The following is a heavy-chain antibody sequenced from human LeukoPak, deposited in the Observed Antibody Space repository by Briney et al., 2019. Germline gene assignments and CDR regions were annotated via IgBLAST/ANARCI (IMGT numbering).Heavy chain of an antibody. V-gene: IGHV3-48*03. D-gene: IGHD2/OR15-2a*01. CDR3: ARDQYNAFDI. J-gene: IGHJ3*02. CDR1: GFTFSSYE. Sequence: GGSLRLSCAASGFTFSSYEMNWVRQAPGKGLEWVSYISSSGSTIYYADSVKGRFTISRDNAKNSLYLQMNSLRAEDTAVYYCARDQYNAFDIWGQGTMVTVSS. CDR2: ISSSGSTI.